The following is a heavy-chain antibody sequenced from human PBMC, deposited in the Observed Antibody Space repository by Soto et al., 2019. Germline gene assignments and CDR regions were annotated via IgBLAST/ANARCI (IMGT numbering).Heavy chain of an antibody. Sequence: ASVKVSCKASGYTFTSYGISWVRQAPGQGLEWMGWISAYNGNTNYAQKLQGRVTMTTDTSTSTAYMELRSLRSDDTAVYYCARDHYGSGRMGAYYYYMDVWGKGTTVTVSS. CDR2: ISAYNGNT. D-gene: IGHD3-10*01. J-gene: IGHJ6*03. CDR3: ARDHYGSGRMGAYYYYMDV. V-gene: IGHV1-18*01. CDR1: GYTFTSYG.